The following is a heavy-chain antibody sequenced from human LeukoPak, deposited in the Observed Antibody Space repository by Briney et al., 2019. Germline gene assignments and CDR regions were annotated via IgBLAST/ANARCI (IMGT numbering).Heavy chain of an antibody. V-gene: IGHV4-61*02. D-gene: IGHD2-21*01. CDR2: IYSSGST. Sequence: SETLSLTCYVSGGSFSSGSFYWSWIRQPSGKRLEWIGRIYSSGSTNYNPSLKSRVTISLDTSKSQFSLRLTSVTAADTAVNYCARGSPVMGGPRHLDDWGQGTLVTVSS. CDR1: GGSFSSGSFY. J-gene: IGHJ4*02. CDR3: ARGSPVMGGPRHLDD.